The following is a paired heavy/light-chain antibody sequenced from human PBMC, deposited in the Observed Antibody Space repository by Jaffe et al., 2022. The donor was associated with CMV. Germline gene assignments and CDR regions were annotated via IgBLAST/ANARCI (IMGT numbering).Light chain of an antibody. CDR2: GAS. Sequence: EIVMTQSPATLSVSPGERATLSCRASQSVSSNLAWYQQKPGQAPRLLIYGASTRATGIPARFSGSGSGTEFTLTISSLQSEDFAVYYCQQYNNWPQTFGQGTKLEIK. V-gene: IGKV3-15*01. J-gene: IGKJ2*01. CDR1: QSVSSN. CDR3: QQYNNWPQT.
Heavy chain of an antibody. CDR2: INHSGST. D-gene: IGHD1-7*01. J-gene: IGHJ5*02. V-gene: IGHV4-34*01. Sequence: QVQLQQWGAGLLKPSETLSLTCAVYGGSFSGYYWSWIRQPPGKGLEWIGEINHSGSTNYNPSLKSRVTISVDTSKNQFSLKLSSVTAADTAVYYCARGGTTMQLYRRNWFDPWGQGHLVTVSS. CDR1: GGSFSGYY. CDR3: ARGGTTMQLYRRNWFDP.